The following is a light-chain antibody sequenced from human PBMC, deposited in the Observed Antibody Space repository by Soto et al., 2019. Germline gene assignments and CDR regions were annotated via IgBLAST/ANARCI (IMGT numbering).Light chain of an antibody. CDR2: SNN. CDR3: AAWDDSLNVNYF. V-gene: IGLV1-44*01. J-gene: IGLJ1*01. Sequence: QSALTQPPSASGTPGQRVTISCSGSSSNIGSNTVNWYQQLPGTAPKLLIYSNNQRPSGVPDRFSGSKSGTSASLAISGPQFEDEADYYWAAWDDSLNVNYFFGTGTRVT. CDR1: SSNIGSNT.